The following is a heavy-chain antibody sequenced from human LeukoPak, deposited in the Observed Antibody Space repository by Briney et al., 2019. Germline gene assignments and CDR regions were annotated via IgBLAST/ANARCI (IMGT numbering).Heavy chain of an antibody. CDR3: RHDSYIPF. D-gene: IGHD5-18*01. CDR1: GFTFNNYA. J-gene: IGHJ1*01. Sequence: GGSLRLSCAASGFTFNNYAMSWVRQPPGKGLEWVSGISDSARSTYYADSVKGRFTISRDNPKDTVYLQMNNLRAADTAFFCVRHDSYIPFWGQGSLVTVSS. V-gene: IGHV3-23*01. CDR2: ISDSARST.